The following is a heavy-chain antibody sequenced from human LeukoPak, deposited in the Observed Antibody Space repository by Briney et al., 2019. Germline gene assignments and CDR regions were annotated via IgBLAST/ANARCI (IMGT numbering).Heavy chain of an antibody. V-gene: IGHV3-23*01. D-gene: IGHD3-10*01. Sequence: GGSLRLSCAASGFTFSSYAMSWVRQAPGKGLEWVSAISGSGGSTYHAGSVKGRSTISRDNSNNTLYLQMNSLSAEDTAVYYCAKAIGRVAHFDYWGKGTLVTACS. CDR1: GFTFSSYA. CDR2: ISGSGGST. CDR3: AKAIGRVAHFDY. J-gene: IGHJ4*02.